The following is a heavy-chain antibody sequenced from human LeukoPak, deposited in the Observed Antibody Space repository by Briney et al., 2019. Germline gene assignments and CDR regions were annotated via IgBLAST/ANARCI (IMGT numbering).Heavy chain of an antibody. D-gene: IGHD3-10*01. CDR1: GYTFTGYY. Sequence: ASVKVSCKASGYTFTGYYMHWVRQAPGQGLQWMGWINPNGGDTNYAQKFQGRVTMTRDTSISTAYMELSRLRSDDTAVYYCARDSGSGSYYNAWGQGTLVTVSS. CDR3: ARDSGSGSYYNA. CDR2: INPNGGDT. J-gene: IGHJ5*02. V-gene: IGHV1-2*02.